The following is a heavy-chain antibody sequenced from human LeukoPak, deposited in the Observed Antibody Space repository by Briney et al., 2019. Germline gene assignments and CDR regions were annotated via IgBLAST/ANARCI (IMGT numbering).Heavy chain of an antibody. CDR2: ISGGGETT. CDR3: ARDYADYVGYFFFDY. Sequence: GGSLRLSCAASGFTFNNYAMNWVRQAPGKGLEWVSSISGGGETTYYADSAKGRFTISRDNSQNTLYLQMNSLRAEDTAVYYHARDYADYVGYFFFDYWGQGTLVTVSS. J-gene: IGHJ4*02. CDR1: GFTFNNYA. V-gene: IGHV3-23*01. D-gene: IGHD4-17*01.